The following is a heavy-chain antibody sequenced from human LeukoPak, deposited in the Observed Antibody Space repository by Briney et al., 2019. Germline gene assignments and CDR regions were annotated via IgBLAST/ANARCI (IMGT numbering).Heavy chain of an antibody. V-gene: IGHV1-8*01. CDR1: GYTFTSYD. CDR2: MNPNSGNT. J-gene: IGHJ6*02. CDR3: AGGRGSGWSIKRSWGGMDV. Sequence: ASVKVSCKASGYTFTSYDINWVRQATGQGLEWMGWMNPNSGNTGYAQKFRGRVTMTRNTSISTAYMELSSLRSEDTAVYYCAGGRGSGWSIKRSWGGMDVWGQGSAVTVSS. D-gene: IGHD6-19*01.